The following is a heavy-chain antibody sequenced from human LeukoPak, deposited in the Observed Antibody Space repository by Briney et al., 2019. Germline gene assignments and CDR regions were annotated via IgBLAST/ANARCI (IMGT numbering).Heavy chain of an antibody. CDR3: ARSYGSGWYEDY. J-gene: IGHJ4*02. Sequence: SQTLSLTCAISGDSVSTNSAAWNWIRQSPSRGLEWLGRTYYNSKWYNDYAVSVKGRITINPDTSKNQFSLHLNSVTPEDTAVYYCARSYGSGWYEDYWGQGTLVTVSS. D-gene: IGHD6-19*01. CDR2: TYYNSKWYN. V-gene: IGHV6-1*01. CDR1: GDSVSTNSAA.